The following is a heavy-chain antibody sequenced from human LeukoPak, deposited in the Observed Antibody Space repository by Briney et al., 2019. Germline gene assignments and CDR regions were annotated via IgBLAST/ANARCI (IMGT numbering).Heavy chain of an antibody. CDR2: IYYSGST. D-gene: IGHD2-15*01. Sequence: KSSETLSLTCTVSGGSISSSSYYWGWIRQPPGKGLEWIGSIYYSGSTYYNPSLKSRVTISVDTSKNQFSLKLSSVTAADTAVYYCARRGVVVAATAMEYYFDYWGQGTLVTVSS. V-gene: IGHV4-39*01. J-gene: IGHJ4*02. CDR3: ARRGVVVAATAMEYYFDY. CDR1: GGSISSSSYY.